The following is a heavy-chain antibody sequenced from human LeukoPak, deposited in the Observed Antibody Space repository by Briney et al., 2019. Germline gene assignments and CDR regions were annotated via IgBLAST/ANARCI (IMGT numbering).Heavy chain of an antibody. Sequence: GGSLRLSCAASGFTFSSYAMSWVRQAPGKGLAWVSAISGSGVNTFYADSVKGRFTISRDNSKNTLYLQMSSLRAEDTAVYYCAKDLRYYDNSGYPDAFDIWGQGTMVTVSS. CDR2: ISGSGVNT. V-gene: IGHV3-23*01. D-gene: IGHD3-22*01. CDR3: AKDLRYYDNSGYPDAFDI. J-gene: IGHJ3*02. CDR1: GFTFSSYA.